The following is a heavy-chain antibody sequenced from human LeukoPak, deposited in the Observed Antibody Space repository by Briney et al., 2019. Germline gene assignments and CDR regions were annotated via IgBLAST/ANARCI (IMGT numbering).Heavy chain of an antibody. V-gene: IGHV1-46*01. Sequence: ASVKVSCKASGYTFTDYYIHWVRQAPGQGLEWMGTINPSGGSTTYAQKFQGRVTMTRDTSTSTVYMELSSLRSEDTAVYYCARARITTRPSDYWGQGTLVTVSS. J-gene: IGHJ4*02. D-gene: IGHD6-6*01. CDR2: INPSGGST. CDR3: ARARITTRPSDY. CDR1: GYTFTDYY.